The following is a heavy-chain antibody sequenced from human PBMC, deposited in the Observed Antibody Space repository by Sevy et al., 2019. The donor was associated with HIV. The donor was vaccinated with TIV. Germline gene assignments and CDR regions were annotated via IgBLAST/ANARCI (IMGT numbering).Heavy chain of an antibody. CDR1: GFPFGDFA. CDR3: TRDRWAKYYFDY. V-gene: IGHV3-49*03. J-gene: IGHJ4*02. Sequence: GGSLRLSCTASGFPFGDFAMNWLRQAPGKGLEWVGFIRSKEYGGTTEYAASVKGSFTISRDESKSIAFLQMNSLKTEDTAVYYCTRDRWAKYYFDYWGQGILVTVSS. CDR2: IRSKEYGGTT. D-gene: IGHD6-13*01.